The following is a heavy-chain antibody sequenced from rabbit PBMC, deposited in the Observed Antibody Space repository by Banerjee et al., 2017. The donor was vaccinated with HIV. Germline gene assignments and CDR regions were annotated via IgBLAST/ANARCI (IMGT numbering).Heavy chain of an antibody. J-gene: IGHJ3*01. D-gene: IGHD8-1*01. CDR2: IYAGSSGTT. CDR1: GFTLSSYW. CDR3: ARGVDDNSYYDL. Sequence: QSLEESGGDLVKPGASLTLTCTASGFTLSSYWICWVRQAPGKGLEWIACIYAGSSGTTEYASWAKGRFTISKTSSTTVTLQMTSLTAADTATYFCARGVDDNSYYDLWGQGTLVTVS. V-gene: IGHV1S40*01.